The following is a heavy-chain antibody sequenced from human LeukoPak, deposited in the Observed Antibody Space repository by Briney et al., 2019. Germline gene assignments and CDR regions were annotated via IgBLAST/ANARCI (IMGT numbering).Heavy chain of an antibody. J-gene: IGHJ4*02. CDR2: IYYGGST. V-gene: IGHV4-39*01. CDR1: GGSISSSSYY. CDR3: ARHEEMITFGGVIASYYFDY. Sequence: SETLSLTCTVSGGSISSSSYYWGWIRQPPGKGLEWIGSIYYGGSTYYNPSLKSRVTISVDTSKNQFSLKLSSVTAADTAVYYCARHEEMITFGGVIASYYFDYWGQGTLVTVSS. D-gene: IGHD3-16*02.